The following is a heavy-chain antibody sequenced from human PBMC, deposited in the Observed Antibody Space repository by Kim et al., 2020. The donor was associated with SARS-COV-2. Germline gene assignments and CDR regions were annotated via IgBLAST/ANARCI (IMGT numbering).Heavy chain of an antibody. J-gene: IGHJ6*02. V-gene: IGHV5-51*01. Sequence: GESLKISCKGSGYSFTSYWIGWVRQMPGKGLEWMGIIYPGDSDTRYSPSFQGQVTISADKSIRTAYLQWSSLKASDTAMYYCARQDLQGNDFWSGYGVYKNYYYYGMDVWGQGTTVTVSS. D-gene: IGHD3-3*01. CDR3: ARQDLQGNDFWSGYGVYKNYYYYGMDV. CDR1: GYSFTSYW. CDR2: IYPGDSDT.